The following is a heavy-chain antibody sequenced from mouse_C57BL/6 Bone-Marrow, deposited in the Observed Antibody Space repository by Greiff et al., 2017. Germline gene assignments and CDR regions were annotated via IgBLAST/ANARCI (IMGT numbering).Heavy chain of an antibody. Sequence: EVQLQQSGAELVKPGASVKLSCTASGFNIKDYYMHWVKQRTEQGLEWIGRIDPEDGENKYAPKFQGKATITADTSSNTAYLQLRSLTSEDTAVYYCARSPTGGYYFDYWGQGTTLTVSS. D-gene: IGHD2-10*01. V-gene: IGHV14-2*01. CDR2: IDPEDGEN. J-gene: IGHJ2*01. CDR1: GFNIKDYY. CDR3: ARSPTGGYYFDY.